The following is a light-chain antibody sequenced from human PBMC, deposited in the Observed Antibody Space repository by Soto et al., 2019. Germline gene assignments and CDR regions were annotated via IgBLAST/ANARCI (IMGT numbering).Light chain of an antibody. J-gene: IGKJ2*01. V-gene: IGKV3-20*01. CDR3: QQYGSSPPMYT. CDR1: QSVSSSY. Sequence: EIVLTQSPGTLSLSPGERATISCRASQSVSSSYLAWYQQKPGQAPRLLIYGASSRATGIPDRFSGSGSGTDFTLTISRLEPEEFAVYYCQQYGSSPPMYTFGQGTKLEIK. CDR2: GAS.